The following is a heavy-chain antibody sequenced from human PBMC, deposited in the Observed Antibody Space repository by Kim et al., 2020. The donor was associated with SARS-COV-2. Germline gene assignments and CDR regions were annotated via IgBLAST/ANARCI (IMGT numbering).Heavy chain of an antibody. CDR2: ISYDGNKK. D-gene: IGHD2-21*02. V-gene: IGHV3-30-3*01. CDR3: AKDLCDGDCYWAFEY. J-gene: IGHJ4*02. CDR1: GFTFKNYA. Sequence: GGSLRLSCAASGFTFKNYAMHWVRQAPGKGLEWVAVISYDGNKKYYGDSVKGRFTISRDNSKNMVYLEMNTLRPEETAVYYCAKDLCDGDCYWAFEYWGQGSLVTVSS.